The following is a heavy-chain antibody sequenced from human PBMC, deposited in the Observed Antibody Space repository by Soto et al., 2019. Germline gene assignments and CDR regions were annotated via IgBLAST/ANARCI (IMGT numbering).Heavy chain of an antibody. V-gene: IGHV1-18*04. Sequence: ASVKVSCKASGYTFTSYGISWVRQAPGQGLEWMGWISAYNGNTNYAQKLQGRVTMTTDTSTSTAYMELRSLRSDDTAVYYCARGLYSGYSYGEFDYWSQGTLVPVSS. CDR2: ISAYNGNT. CDR3: ARGLYSGYSYGEFDY. CDR1: GYTFTSYG. D-gene: IGHD5-18*01. J-gene: IGHJ4*02.